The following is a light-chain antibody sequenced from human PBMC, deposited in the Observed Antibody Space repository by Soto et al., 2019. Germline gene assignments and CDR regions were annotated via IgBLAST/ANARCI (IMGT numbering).Light chain of an antibody. Sequence: QSALTQPRSVSGSPGQSVTISCTGTSSDVGAYNYVSWYQQHPGKAPKLMIYDVSKRPSGVPDCFSGSKSGNTASLTISGLQAEDEADYYCCSYAGSYTLWVFGGGTKVTVL. V-gene: IGLV2-11*01. J-gene: IGLJ3*02. CDR2: DVS. CDR3: CSYAGSYTLWV. CDR1: SSDVGAYNY.